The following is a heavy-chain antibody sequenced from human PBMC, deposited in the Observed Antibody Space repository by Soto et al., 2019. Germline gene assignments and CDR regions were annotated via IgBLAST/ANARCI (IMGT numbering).Heavy chain of an antibody. D-gene: IGHD2-21*01. Sequence: EVQLVESGGGLVNPGGSLRLSCAASGLTFTYAWMTWVRQTPGRGLEWVGRTKSEASGGTIDYAAPVKGRFTISRSDSSCVLYLQMKRLKIAVPALYYCPHIGYLTPNAAFVSWGQGTVVTVSS. CDR3: PHIGYLTPNAAFVS. J-gene: IGHJ3*01. CDR2: TKSEASGGTI. V-gene: IGHV3-15*01. CDR1: GLTFTYAW.